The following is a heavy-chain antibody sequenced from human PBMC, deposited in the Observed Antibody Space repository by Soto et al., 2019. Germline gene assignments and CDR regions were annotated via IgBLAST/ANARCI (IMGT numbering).Heavy chain of an antibody. D-gene: IGHD3-10*01. J-gene: IGHJ4*02. CDR2: MEYTGFS. V-gene: IGHV4-59*11. CDR1: ADTLNQHY. CDR3: ATWYGKDCYTY. Sequence: SQDRPLTCSFSADTLNQHYLPWIRTYPGKGLEWIGYMEYTGFSHCNASLKSRLTISGDRSKNQFTLQLTSVTVEDTAVYYCATWYGKDCYTYRGQGTLGTVSS.